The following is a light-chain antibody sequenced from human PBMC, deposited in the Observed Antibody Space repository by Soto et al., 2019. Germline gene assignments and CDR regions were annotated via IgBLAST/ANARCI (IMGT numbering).Light chain of an antibody. CDR2: GAS. CDR3: KQFDDSVT. CDR1: HSVSRTY. Sequence: VLTQSPGTLCLSPGERAILSCRASHSVSRTYLAWYQQKPGQAPRLLIFGASDRATGTPDRFSGSGSGTDFTLTLSRLEPEESAVDDCKQFDDSVTGGQGTRLEIK. J-gene: IGKJ5*01. V-gene: IGKV3-20*01.